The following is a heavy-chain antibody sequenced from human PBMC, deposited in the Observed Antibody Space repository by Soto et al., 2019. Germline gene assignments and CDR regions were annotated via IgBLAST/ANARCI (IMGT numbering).Heavy chain of an antibody. Sequence: QVQLQQWGAGLLKPSETLSLTCAVYGGSFSGYYWSWIRQPPGKGLEWIGEINHSGSTNYNPSLKSRVTISVDASKLQFSLELSSVTAADTAVYYCAREYGDYGVIDYWGQGTLVTVSS. V-gene: IGHV4-34*01. CDR3: AREYGDYGVIDY. CDR2: INHSGST. CDR1: GGSFSGYY. D-gene: IGHD4-17*01. J-gene: IGHJ4*02.